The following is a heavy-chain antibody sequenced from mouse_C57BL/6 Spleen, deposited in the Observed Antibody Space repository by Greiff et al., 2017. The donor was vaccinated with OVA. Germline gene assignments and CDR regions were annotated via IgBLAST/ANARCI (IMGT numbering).Heavy chain of an antibody. Sequence: VQLQQSGAELVRPGPSVKVSCKASGYAFTNYLIEWVKQRPGQGLEWIGVINPGSGGTNYNEKFKGKATLTADKSSSTAYMQLSSLTSEDSAVYFCARSITVADYWGQGTTLTVSS. V-gene: IGHV1-54*01. CDR2: INPGSGGT. J-gene: IGHJ2*01. CDR3: ARSITVADY. CDR1: GYAFTNYL. D-gene: IGHD1-1*01.